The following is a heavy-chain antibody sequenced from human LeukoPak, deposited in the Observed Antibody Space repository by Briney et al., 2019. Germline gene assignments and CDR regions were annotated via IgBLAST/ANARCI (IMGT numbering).Heavy chain of an antibody. V-gene: IGHV3-48*01. D-gene: IGHD2-2*01. CDR2: ISSSSSTI. J-gene: IGHJ2*01. CDR3: ARGGSTSYWYFDL. Sequence: PGGSLRLSCAASGFTFSSYSMNWVRQAPGKGLEWVSYISSSSSTIYYADSVKGRFTISRDNAKNLLYLQMNSLRAEDTAVYYCARGGSTSYWYFDLWGRGTLVTVSS. CDR1: GFTFSSYS.